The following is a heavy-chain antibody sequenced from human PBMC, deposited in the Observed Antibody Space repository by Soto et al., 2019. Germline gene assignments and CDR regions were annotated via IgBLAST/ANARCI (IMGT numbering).Heavy chain of an antibody. J-gene: IGHJ4*02. CDR1: GYTFSNYG. D-gene: IGHD1-26*01. V-gene: IGHV1-18*01. CDR2: VIGYNLNT. CDR3: ALERQWEPIPY. Sequence: ASVKVSCKTSGYTFSNYGVTLVRQAPVQVLELVVWVIGYNLNTNYAQKFQDRFTFTTYTSRITAYIELIGLRSDDTAVYFCALERQWEPIPYWGQGTQVTVSS.